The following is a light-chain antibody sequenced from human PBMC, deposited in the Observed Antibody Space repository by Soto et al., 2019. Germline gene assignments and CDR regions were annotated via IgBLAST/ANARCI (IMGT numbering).Light chain of an antibody. J-gene: IGKJ1*01. CDR3: RQYYSTRT. CDR1: QSVLYSSNNKNY. Sequence: DIVMTQSPDSLAVSLGERATINCKSSQSVLYSSNNKNYLAWYQQKPGQPPKLLIYWASTRESGVPDRFSGSGSGTDFTVSISSLQALDVAVYYCRQYYSTRTFDQETKVEIK. V-gene: IGKV4-1*01. CDR2: WAS.